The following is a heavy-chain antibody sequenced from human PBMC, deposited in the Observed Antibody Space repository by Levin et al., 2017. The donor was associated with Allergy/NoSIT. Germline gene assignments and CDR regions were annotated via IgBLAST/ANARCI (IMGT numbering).Heavy chain of an antibody. CDR3: ARLDTAMVNFDY. Sequence: MTSETLSLTCTVSNGSISSDYWNWIRQSPGKGLEWIGYIYYSGTTDYNPSLKSRVTLSVDTSRNQFSLKLSSVTAADTAVYFCARLDTAMVNFDYWGQGSLVTVSS. CDR1: NGSISSDY. D-gene: IGHD5-18*01. V-gene: IGHV4-59*08. CDR2: IYYSGTT. J-gene: IGHJ4*02.